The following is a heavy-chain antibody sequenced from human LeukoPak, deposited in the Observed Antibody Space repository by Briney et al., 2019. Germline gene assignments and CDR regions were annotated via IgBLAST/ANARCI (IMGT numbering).Heavy chain of an antibody. CDR3: AGRRIVNAFDI. CDR2: IYTSGST. J-gene: IGHJ3*02. Sequence: SETLSLTCTVSGGSISSGSYYWSWIRQPAGKGLEWIGRIYTSGSTNYNPSLKSRVTISVDTSKNQFSLKLSSVTAADTAVYYRAGRRIVNAFDIWGQGTMVTVSS. D-gene: IGHD1-26*01. CDR1: GGSISSGSYY. V-gene: IGHV4-61*02.